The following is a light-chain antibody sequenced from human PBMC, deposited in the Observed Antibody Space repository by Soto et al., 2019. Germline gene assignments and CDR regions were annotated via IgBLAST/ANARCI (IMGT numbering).Light chain of an antibody. CDR3: CSYAGSSTFVV. Sequence: QSVLTQPASVSGSPGQSITISCTGTINNIGTYNLVSWYQQHPGKAPKLLISEVSKRPSGVSNRFSGSKSGNTASLTISGLQAEDEADYYCCSYAGSSTFVVFGGGTKLTVL. V-gene: IGLV2-23*02. CDR2: EVS. J-gene: IGLJ2*01. CDR1: INNIGTYNL.